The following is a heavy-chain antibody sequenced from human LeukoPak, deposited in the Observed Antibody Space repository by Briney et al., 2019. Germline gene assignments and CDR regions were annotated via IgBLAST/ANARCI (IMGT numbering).Heavy chain of an antibody. CDR2: TYHSGST. J-gene: IGHJ6*03. CDR3: ARGRYYMDV. Sequence: SETLSLTCTVSGGSISNYYWSCLRQPPGKGLEWIGYTYHSGSTNYNPSLKSRVAISVDTSKNQFSLSLSSVTAADTAVYYCARGRYYMDVWGKGTTVTVSS. V-gene: IGHV4-59*01. CDR1: GGSISNYY.